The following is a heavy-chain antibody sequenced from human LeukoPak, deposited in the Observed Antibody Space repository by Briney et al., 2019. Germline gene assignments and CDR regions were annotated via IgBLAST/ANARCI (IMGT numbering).Heavy chain of an antibody. D-gene: IGHD6-19*01. CDR3: AREVTAVAGRKYNWFDP. CDR2: IYSGGST. CDR1: GFTVSSNY. Sequence: PGGSLSLSCAASGFTVSSNYMSWVRQAPGKGLEWVSVIYSGGSTYYADSVKGRFTISRDNSKNTLYLQMNSLRAEDTAVYYCAREVTAVAGRKYNWFDPWGQETLVTVSS. J-gene: IGHJ5*02. V-gene: IGHV3-53*01.